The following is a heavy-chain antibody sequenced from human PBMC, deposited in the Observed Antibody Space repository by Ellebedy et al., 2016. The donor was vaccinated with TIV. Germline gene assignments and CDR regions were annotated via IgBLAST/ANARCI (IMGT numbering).Heavy chain of an antibody. J-gene: IGHJ6*03. V-gene: IGHV3-23*01. CDR2: ISGSGGST. CDR3: ARDEKYCSSTSCRYYYYYMDV. CDR1: GFTFSSYA. D-gene: IGHD2-2*01. Sequence: GESLKISXAASGFTFSSYAMSWVRQAPGKGLEWVSVISGSGGSTYYADSVKGRFTISRDNSKNTLYLQMNSLRAEDTAVYYCARDEKYCSSTSCRYYYYYMDVWGKGTTVTVSS.